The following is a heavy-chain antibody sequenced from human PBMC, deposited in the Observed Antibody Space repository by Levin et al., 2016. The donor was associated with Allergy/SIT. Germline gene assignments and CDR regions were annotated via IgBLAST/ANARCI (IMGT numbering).Heavy chain of an antibody. D-gene: IGHD3-3*01. CDR2: IYPGDFHT. CDR3: ARPLYYDNRSAYYPDAFDI. V-gene: IGHV5-51*01. Sequence: VRQMPGKGLEWMGNIYPGDFHTRYSPSFQGQVTISADKSLSTAYLQWSSLKALDTAMYYCARPLYYDNRSAYYPDAFDIWGQGTMVTVSS. J-gene: IGHJ3*02.